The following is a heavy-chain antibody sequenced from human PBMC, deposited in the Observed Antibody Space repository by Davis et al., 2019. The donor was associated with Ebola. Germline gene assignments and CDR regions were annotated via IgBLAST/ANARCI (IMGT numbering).Heavy chain of an antibody. Sequence: SETLSLTCAVSGDSISSRNWWSWVRQSPGKGLEWIGEINHSGSTNYNPSLKSRVTISADTSKNQFSLKLSSVTAADTAVYYCARREIDGDYVQDSWGQGTLVTVSS. CDR2: INHSGST. CDR3: ARREIDGDYVQDS. J-gene: IGHJ4*02. V-gene: IGHV4-4*02. CDR1: GDSISSRNW. D-gene: IGHD4-17*01.